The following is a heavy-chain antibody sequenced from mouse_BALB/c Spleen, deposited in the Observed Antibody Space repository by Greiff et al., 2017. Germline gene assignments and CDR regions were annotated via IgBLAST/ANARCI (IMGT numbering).Heavy chain of an antibody. CDR2: ISSGGSYT. CDR1: GFTFSSYT. D-gene: IGHD3-1*01. J-gene: IGHJ4*01. CDR3: TREGATGYYAMDY. Sequence: DVKLVESGGGLVKPGGSLKLSCAASGFTFSSYTMSWVRQTPEKRLEWVATISSGGSYTYYPDSVKGRFTISRDNAKNTLYLQMSSLKSEDTAMYYCTREGATGYYAMDYWGQGTSVTVSS. V-gene: IGHV5-6-4*01.